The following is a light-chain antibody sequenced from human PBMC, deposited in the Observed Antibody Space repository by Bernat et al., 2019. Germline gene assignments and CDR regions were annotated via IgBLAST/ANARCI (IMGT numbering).Light chain of an antibody. J-gene: IGLJ3*02. CDR1: SNDVGNYNL. CDR2: DVD. CDR3: CSYAGTYNWV. Sequence: QSALTQSRSVSGSPGQSVTISCTGSSNDVGNYNLVSWYQQHPGKAPKLIIYDVDKRPSGVPDRFSGSKSGNAASLTISGLQADDEADYYCCSYAGTYNWVFGGGTKVTVL. V-gene: IGLV2-11*01.